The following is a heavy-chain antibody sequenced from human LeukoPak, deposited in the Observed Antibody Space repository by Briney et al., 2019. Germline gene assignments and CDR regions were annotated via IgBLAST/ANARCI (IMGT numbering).Heavy chain of an antibody. J-gene: IGHJ4*02. V-gene: IGHV3-13*01. Sequence: GGSLRLSCTASGFTLGSHDMHWVRQTTGEGLQWVAAIASGFQIFYAGSVKGRFTVSREDAKKSLYLQMNSLRAGDTAVYYCVREARGYHYTYFDYWGQGTLVTVSS. CDR1: GFTLGSHD. CDR2: IASGFQI. D-gene: IGHD5-18*01. CDR3: VREARGYHYTYFDY.